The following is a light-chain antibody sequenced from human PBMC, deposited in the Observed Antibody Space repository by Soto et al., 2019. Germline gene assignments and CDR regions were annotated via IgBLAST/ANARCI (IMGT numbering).Light chain of an antibody. V-gene: IGKV3-20*01. CDR3: QQYGNARWT. CDR1: KSVSNNY. Sequence: EIVLTQAPGTLSLSPGERATLSCKASKSVSNNYLAWDQQKPGQAPRLLIYGASRRSNGIPDRFSGSGSGTDFTLIISSLEPQEYSVYYGQQYGNARWTFGQGTKGDIK. CDR2: GAS. J-gene: IGKJ1*01.